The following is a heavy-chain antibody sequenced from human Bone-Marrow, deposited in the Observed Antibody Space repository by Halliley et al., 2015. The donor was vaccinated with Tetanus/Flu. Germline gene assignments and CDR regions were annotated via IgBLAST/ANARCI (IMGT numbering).Heavy chain of an antibody. CDR1: DGSISSGGYS. V-gene: IGHV4-30-2*01. D-gene: IGHD3-16*01. CDR3: ARGSTIGEVGFDY. J-gene: IGHJ4*02. Sequence: GLVKPSETLSLTCTVSDGSISSGGYSWSWIRQPPGQGLEWIGYIYHSGRTYYNPSLKSRVTISVDRSKNQFSLKLSSVTAADTAVYYCARGSTIGEVGFDYWGQGTLVTVSS. CDR2: IYHSGRT.